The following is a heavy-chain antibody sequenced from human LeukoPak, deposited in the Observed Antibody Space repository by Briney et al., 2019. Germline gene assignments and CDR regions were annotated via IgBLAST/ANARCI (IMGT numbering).Heavy chain of an antibody. D-gene: IGHD3-22*01. Sequence: GGSQRLSCAASGFTFSSYAMHWVRQAPGKGLEWVAVISYDGSNKYYADSVKGRFTISRDNSKNTLYLQMNSLRAEDTAVYYCARDPYDSSGYYFDYWGQGTLVTVSS. CDR3: ARDPYDSSGYYFDY. V-gene: IGHV3-30*04. CDR2: ISYDGSNK. CDR1: GFTFSSYA. J-gene: IGHJ4*02.